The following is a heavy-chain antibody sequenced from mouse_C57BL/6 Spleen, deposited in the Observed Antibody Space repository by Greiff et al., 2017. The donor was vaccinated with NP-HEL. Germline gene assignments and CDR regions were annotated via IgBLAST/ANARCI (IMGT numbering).Heavy chain of an antibody. V-gene: IGHV1-7*01. CDR3: AYYYGSSTDWFAY. D-gene: IGHD1-1*01. Sequence: VKLMESGAELAKPGASVKLSCKASGYTFTSYWMHWVKQRPGQGLEWIGYINPSSGYTKYNQKFKDKATLTVDKSSSTAYMQLSSLTSEDSAVYYCAYYYGSSTDWFAYWGQGTLVTVSA. J-gene: IGHJ3*01. CDR1: GYTFTSYW. CDR2: INPSSGYT.